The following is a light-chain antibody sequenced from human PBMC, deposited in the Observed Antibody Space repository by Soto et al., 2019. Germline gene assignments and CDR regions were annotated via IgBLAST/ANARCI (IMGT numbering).Light chain of an antibody. J-gene: IGLJ2*01. V-gene: IGLV2-23*01. CDR2: DGN. Sequence: QSVLTQPASASGSPGQSITISCTGTNNDVGSYNLVSWYQQHPGKAPKVMLYDGNKRPSGVSNRFSASKSGNTASLTISGLQAEDEADYYCSSYEGSRIYVVFGGGTKLTVL. CDR1: NNDVGSYNL. CDR3: SSYEGSRIYVV.